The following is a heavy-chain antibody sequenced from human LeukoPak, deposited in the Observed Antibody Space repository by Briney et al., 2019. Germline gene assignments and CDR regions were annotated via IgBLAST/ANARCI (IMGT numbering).Heavy chain of an antibody. CDR2: IYYSGST. CDR3: ARDRTGLSTFDI. Sequence: SETLSLTYTVSGGSISSSSYYWGWIRQPPGKGLEWIGSIYYSGSTYYNPSLKSRVTISVDTSKNQFSLKLSSVTAADTAVYYCARDRTGLSTFDIWGQGTMVTVSS. CDR1: GGSISSSSYY. V-gene: IGHV4-39*02. D-gene: IGHD3/OR15-3a*01. J-gene: IGHJ3*02.